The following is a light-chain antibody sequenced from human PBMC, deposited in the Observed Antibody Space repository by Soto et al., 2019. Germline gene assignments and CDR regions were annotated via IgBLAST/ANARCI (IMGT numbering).Light chain of an antibody. CDR2: EVS. V-gene: IGLV2-8*01. Sequence: QPVLTQPPSASGSPGQSVTISCTGTSSDVGSYNYVSWYQQHPGQAPKLMIYEVSKRPSGVPDRFSGSKSGNTASLTVSGLQAEDEADYYCSSYAGSNNFVVFGGGTKLTVL. CDR3: SSYAGSNNFVV. CDR1: SSDVGSYNY. J-gene: IGLJ2*01.